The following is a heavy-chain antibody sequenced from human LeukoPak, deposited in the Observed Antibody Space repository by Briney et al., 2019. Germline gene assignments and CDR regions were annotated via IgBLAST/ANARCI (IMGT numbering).Heavy chain of an antibody. CDR3: ARIGYRSSSFDY. CDR2: ISYDGSNK. CDR1: GFTFSSYA. J-gene: IGHJ4*02. V-gene: IGHV3-30-3*01. Sequence: PGGSLRLSCAASGFTFSSYAMHWVRQAPGKGLEWVAVISYDGSNKYYADSVKGRFTISGDNSKNTLYLQMNSLRAEDTAVYYCARIGYRSSSFDYWGQGTLVTVSS. D-gene: IGHD6-13*01.